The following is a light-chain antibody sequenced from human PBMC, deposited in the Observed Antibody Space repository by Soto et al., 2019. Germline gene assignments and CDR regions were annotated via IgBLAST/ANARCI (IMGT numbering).Light chain of an antibody. Sequence: QSALTQPASVSGSPGQSITISCTGTSSDVGGHKYVSWYQQHPDKAPKVLIFEVSNRPSGISNRFSGSKSGNTASLTISGLQAEDEADYYCSSYTSSTTSVVFGGGTQLTAL. CDR1: SSDVGGHKY. CDR3: SSYTSSTTSVV. J-gene: IGLJ2*01. CDR2: EVS. V-gene: IGLV2-14*01.